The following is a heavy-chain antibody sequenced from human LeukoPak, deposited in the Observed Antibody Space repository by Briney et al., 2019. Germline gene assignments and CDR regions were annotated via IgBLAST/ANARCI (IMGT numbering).Heavy chain of an antibody. CDR2: ISAYNGNT. V-gene: IGHV1-18*04. J-gene: IGHJ4*02. Sequence: ASVKVSCKASGYTFTSYGISWARQVPGQGLEWMGWISAYNGNTNYAQKLQGRVTMTTDTSTSTAYMELRSLRSDDTAVYYCARDDYGDYPPYYFDYWGQGTLVTVSS. CDR1: GYTFTSYG. D-gene: IGHD4-17*01. CDR3: ARDDYGDYPPYYFDY.